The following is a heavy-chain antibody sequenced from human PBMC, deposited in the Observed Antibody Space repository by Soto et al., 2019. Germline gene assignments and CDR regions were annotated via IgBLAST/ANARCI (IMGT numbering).Heavy chain of an antibody. J-gene: IGHJ6*02. Sequence: QVDLVQSGAEVKKPGASVTISCKASGSAITRYYIHWVRQAPGRGLEWMGIINPGGASASYAQKFQERVTIDKDTSTGTVYMDLRSLRTEDTAVYYCARDTSGWSLNGLDVWGQGTTVNVSS. D-gene: IGHD6-19*01. CDR3: ARDTSGWSLNGLDV. V-gene: IGHV1-46*01. CDR1: GSAITRYY. CDR2: INPGGASA.